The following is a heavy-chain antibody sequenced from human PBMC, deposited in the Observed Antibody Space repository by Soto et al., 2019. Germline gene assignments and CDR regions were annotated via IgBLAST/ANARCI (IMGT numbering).Heavy chain of an antibody. J-gene: IGHJ4*02. CDR3: VQTTGWPGFDF. D-gene: IGHD6-19*01. CDR2: IYGVGTK. Sequence: EVQLVESGGGLIQPGGSLRLSCAASGFTVSSNSMPWVRQAPGKGLEWVSVIYGVGTKNYADSAKGRLTISRDNPNNTLYLQVNSLRAEDTAVYYCVQTTGWPGFDFWGQGTLVTVSS. V-gene: IGHV3-53*01. CDR1: GFTVSSNS.